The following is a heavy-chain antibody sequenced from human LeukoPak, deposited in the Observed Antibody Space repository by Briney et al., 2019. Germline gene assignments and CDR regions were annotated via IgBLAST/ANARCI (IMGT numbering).Heavy chain of an antibody. CDR1: GYTFTGYY. J-gene: IGHJ4*02. D-gene: IGHD3-22*01. CDR2: INPSGGRT. V-gene: IGHV1-46*01. CDR3: ARDQRYYNSSGHLDY. Sequence: ASVKVSCKASGYTFTGYYMHWVRQAPGQGLEWMGIINPSGGRTSYAQKFQGRVTMTRDTSTSTVYMELSSLRSEDTAVYYCARDQRYYNSSGHLDYWGQGTLVTVSS.